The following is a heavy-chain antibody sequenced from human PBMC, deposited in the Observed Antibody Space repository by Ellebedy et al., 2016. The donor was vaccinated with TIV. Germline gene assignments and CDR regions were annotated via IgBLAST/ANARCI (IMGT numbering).Heavy chain of an antibody. J-gene: IGHJ6*02. CDR1: GYTFTSYY. V-gene: IGHV1-46*01. CDR2: INPSGGST. CDR3: ARNGMNLVPHSSAYYYYYGMDV. Sequence: ASVKVSXKASGYTFTSYYMHWVRQAPGQGLEWMGIINPSGGSTSYAQKFQGRVTMSRDTSTSTVYMELSSLRSEDTAVYYCARNGMNLVPHSSAYYYYYGMDVWGQGTTVTVSS. D-gene: IGHD3-10*01.